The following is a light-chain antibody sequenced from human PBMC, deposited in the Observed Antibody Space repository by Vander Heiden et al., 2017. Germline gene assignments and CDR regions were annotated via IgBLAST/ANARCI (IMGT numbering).Light chain of an antibody. Sequence: DNQMNQFPSSLSASVGDRVTITCRASQSISSYLNWYQQKPGKAPKLLIYAASSLQSGVPSRFSGSGSGTDFTLTISRLQPEDFATYYCQQSDSTPRTFGQGTKVEIK. V-gene: IGKV1-39*01. CDR2: AAS. CDR1: QSISSY. CDR3: QQSDSTPRT. J-gene: IGKJ1*01.